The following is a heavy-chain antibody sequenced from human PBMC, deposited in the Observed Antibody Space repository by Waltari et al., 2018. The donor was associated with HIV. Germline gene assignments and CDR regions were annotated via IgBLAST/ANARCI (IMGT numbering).Heavy chain of an antibody. CDR1: GFTFPTSW. CDR3: ARGKDCGGGTCDGYHYYGMDV. J-gene: IGHJ6*02. V-gene: IGHV3-74*01. CDR2: INPDGTDT. D-gene: IGHD2-15*01. Sequence: EVQLVESGGGLVQPGGSLRLSCAASGFTFPTSWVPWVRQAPGKGLVWVSRINPDGTDTRYADSVKGRFTISRDNAKNTVYLQVNSLRGEDTSVYYCARGKDCGGGTCDGYHYYGMDVWGQGTTVTVSS.